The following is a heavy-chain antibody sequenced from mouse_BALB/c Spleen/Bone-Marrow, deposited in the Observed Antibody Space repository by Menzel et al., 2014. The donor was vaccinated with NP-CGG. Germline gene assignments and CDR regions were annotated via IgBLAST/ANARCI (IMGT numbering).Heavy chain of an antibody. J-gene: IGHJ2*01. Sequence: EVHLVESGGGLVQPGGSRKLSCAASGFTFSSFGMHWVRQAPEKGLEWVASISSGGRYTFYPDSVKGRFTISRDNAKNTLYLQMSSLKSEDTAMYYCARGEGYLDYWGQGTTLTVSS. CDR3: ARGEGYLDY. CDR1: GFTFSSFG. CDR2: ISSGGRYT. V-gene: IGHV5-6*01.